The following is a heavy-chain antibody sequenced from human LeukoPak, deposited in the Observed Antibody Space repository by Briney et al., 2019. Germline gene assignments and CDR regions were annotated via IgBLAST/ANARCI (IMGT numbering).Heavy chain of an antibody. CDR2: ISSGSSYI. J-gene: IGHJ4*02. D-gene: IGHD6-13*01. CDR1: GFTFSSYT. CDR3: ARGLYSSSWFFDY. Sequence: GGSLRLSCVASGFTFSSYTMNWVRQAPGKGLEWVSSISSGSSYIYYADSVKGRFTISRDNAKNSLYLQMNSLRAEDSAVYYCARGLYSSSWFFDYWGQGTLVTVSS. V-gene: IGHV3-21*01.